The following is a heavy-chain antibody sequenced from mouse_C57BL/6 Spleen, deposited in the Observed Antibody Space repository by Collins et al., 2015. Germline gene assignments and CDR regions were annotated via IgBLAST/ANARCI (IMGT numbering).Heavy chain of an antibody. CDR1: GYTFTDYN. CDR3: AITTVAYYAMDY. CDR2: INPNNGGT. Sequence: GKPGASVKMSCKASGYTFTDYNMHWVKQSHGKSLEWIGYINPNNGGTSYNQKFKGKATLTVNKSSSTAYMELRSLTSEDSAVYYCAITTVAYYAMDYWGQGTSVTVSS. D-gene: IGHD1-1*01. V-gene: IGHV1-22*01. J-gene: IGHJ4*01.